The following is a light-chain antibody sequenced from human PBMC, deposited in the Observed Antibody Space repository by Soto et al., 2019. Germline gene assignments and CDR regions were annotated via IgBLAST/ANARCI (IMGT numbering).Light chain of an antibody. J-gene: IGLJ1*01. Sequence: QSVLTQPASVSGCPGQSIALSCPGTSSDVGGYNYVSWYQQHPGKAPKLLINDVSNRPSGVSSRFSGSKSGNTASLTISGLQAEDEADYYCSSYTISSTYVFGTGTKVTVL. CDR3: SSYTISSTYV. V-gene: IGLV2-14*01. CDR2: DVS. CDR1: SSDVGGYNY.